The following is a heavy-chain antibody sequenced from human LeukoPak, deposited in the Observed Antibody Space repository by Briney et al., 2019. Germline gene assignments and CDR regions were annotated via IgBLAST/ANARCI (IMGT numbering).Heavy chain of an antibody. J-gene: IGHJ6*03. CDR1: GYTFTGYY. D-gene: IGHD5-24*01. Sequence: ASVKVSCKASGYTFTGYYMHWVRQAPGQGLVWMGWINPNSGGTNYAQKFQVRVTMTRDTSISTAYMELSRLRSDDTAVYYCASEPKLRRPYYYYYMDVWGKGTTVTVSS. V-gene: IGHV1-2*02. CDR3: ASEPKLRRPYYYYYMDV. CDR2: INPNSGGT.